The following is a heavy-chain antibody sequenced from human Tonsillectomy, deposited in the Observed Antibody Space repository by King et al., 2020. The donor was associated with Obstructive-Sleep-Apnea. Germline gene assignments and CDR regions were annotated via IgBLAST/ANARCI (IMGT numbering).Heavy chain of an antibody. CDR1: GYSFTSYW. Sequence: VQLVESGAEVKKPGESLRISCKGSGYSFTSYWISWVRQMPGKGLEWMGRTDPSDSYNNYRPSFQGHVTISADKSISTAYLHWSSLNASDAAMYYCARHSYLLHTHDFWGQGTLVTVSS. CDR2: TDPSDSYN. D-gene: IGHD5-18*01. V-gene: IGHV5-10-1*03. J-gene: IGHJ4*02. CDR3: ARHSYLLHTHDF.